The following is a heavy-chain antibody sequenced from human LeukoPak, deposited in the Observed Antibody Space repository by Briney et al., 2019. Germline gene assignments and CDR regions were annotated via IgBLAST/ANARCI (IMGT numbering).Heavy chain of an antibody. CDR1: GFTLSSNA. Sequence: GGSLKLSCSASGFTLSSNAMHWVRGAAGKGLESVSTISSNGDTTYYLDSVKGRFTISRDNSKNTLNLQMSSLRTEATAVYYCVKVAAGYYFDFWGQGTLVTVSS. J-gene: IGHJ4*02. V-gene: IGHV3-64D*06. D-gene: IGHD2-15*01. CDR3: VKVAAGYYFDF. CDR2: ISSNGDTT.